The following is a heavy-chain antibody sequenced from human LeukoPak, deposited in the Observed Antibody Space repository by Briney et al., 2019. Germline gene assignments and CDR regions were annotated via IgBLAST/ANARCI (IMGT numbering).Heavy chain of an antibody. CDR3: ARTGLRFLEWLLEGYYFDY. D-gene: IGHD3-3*01. CDR1: GFTFSSYS. CDR2: ISSSSSYI. J-gene: IGHJ4*02. V-gene: IGHV3-21*01. Sequence: GGSLRLSCAASGFTFSSYSMNWVRQAPGKGLEWVSSISSSSSYIYYADSVKGRFTISRDNAKNSLYLQMNSLRAEDTAVYYCARTGLRFLEWLLEGYYFDYWGQGTLVTVSS.